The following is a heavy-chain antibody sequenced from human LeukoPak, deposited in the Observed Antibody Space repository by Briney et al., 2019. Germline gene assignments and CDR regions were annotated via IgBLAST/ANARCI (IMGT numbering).Heavy chain of an antibody. D-gene: IGHD4/OR15-4a*01. CDR3: ARERENMVPDY. J-gene: IGHJ4*02. CDR2: INPSDGTA. Sequence: ASVKVSCMASGYTLRYYYMHWVRQAPGQGLEWMGKINPSDGTASHAQKFQGRATLTRDTSTNTVYMELSSLRSEDTAVYDCARERENMVPDYWGQGTLVTVSS. V-gene: IGHV1-46*01. CDR1: GYTLRYYY.